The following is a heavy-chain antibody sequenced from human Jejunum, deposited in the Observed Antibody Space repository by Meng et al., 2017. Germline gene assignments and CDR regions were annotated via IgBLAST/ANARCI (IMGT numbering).Heavy chain of an antibody. CDR1: GYIFTSYW. V-gene: IGHV5-51*01. CDR2: IHPGNSET. Sequence: GESLKISCQGSGYIFTSYWVGWVRQMPGKGLEWMAVIHPGNSETSYSPSFQGHVTLSADKSLSTADLQWSSLKASDTAMYYCARQRERHCSGTSCFEYEASDVWGQGTMVTVSS. CDR3: ARQRERHCSGTSCFEYEASDV. J-gene: IGHJ3*01. D-gene: IGHD2-2*01.